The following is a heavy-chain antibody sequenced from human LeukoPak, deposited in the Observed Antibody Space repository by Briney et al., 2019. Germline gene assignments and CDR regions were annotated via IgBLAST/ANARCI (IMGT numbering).Heavy chain of an antibody. CDR2: ISGSGGST. D-gene: IGHD1-26*01. J-gene: IGHJ4*02. Sequence: HPGGSLRLSCAASGFTFSTYAMSWVRQAPGKGLEWVSTISGSGGSTYYADSVKGRFTIFRDNSKNTLYLQMNSLRAGDTAVYYCAKPIVGATRVGYFDYWGQGTLVTVSS. CDR1: GFTFSTYA. CDR3: AKPIVGATRVGYFDY. V-gene: IGHV3-23*01.